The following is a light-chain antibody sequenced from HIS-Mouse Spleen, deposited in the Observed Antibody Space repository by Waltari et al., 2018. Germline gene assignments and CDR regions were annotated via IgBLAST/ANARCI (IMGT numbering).Light chain of an antibody. Sequence: QSALTQPASVSGSPGQSITISCTGTSSDVGGYNYFPWYQQHPGKAPKLMIYDVSNRPSGVSNRFSGSKSGNTASLTISGLQAEDEADYYCSSYTSSSTNWVFGGGTKLTVL. CDR1: SSDVGGYNY. V-gene: IGLV2-14*03. J-gene: IGLJ3*02. CDR3: SSYTSSSTNWV. CDR2: DVS.